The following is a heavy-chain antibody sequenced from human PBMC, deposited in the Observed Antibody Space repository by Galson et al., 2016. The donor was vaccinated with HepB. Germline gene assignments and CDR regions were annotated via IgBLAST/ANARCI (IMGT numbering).Heavy chain of an antibody. CDR3: ATAPVGCSWNSCYLHY. J-gene: IGHJ4*02. V-gene: IGHV4-4*02. D-gene: IGHD1/OR15-1a*01. Sequence: ETLSLTCAVSGGSISNNYWCNWVRQPPGKGLEWIAEIHPDGRTNYNPSPKSRVTLSVDKSNNQFSLKLTSATAADTAVYYCATAPVGCSWNSCYLHYGGQGTLVTVSS. CDR2: IHPDGRT. CDR1: GGSISNNYW.